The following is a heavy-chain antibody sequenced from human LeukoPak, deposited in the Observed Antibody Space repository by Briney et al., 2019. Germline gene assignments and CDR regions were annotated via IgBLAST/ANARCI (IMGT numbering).Heavy chain of an antibody. D-gene: IGHD3-22*01. CDR3: ARRESGNYYDSSGYRY. CDR1: EYTFTGYY. J-gene: IGHJ4*02. CDR2: INPNSGGT. Sequence: ASVKVSCKASEYTFTGYYVHWVRQAPGQGLEWMGGINPNSGGTDYAQKFQGRVTMTRDTSISTAYMELRSLRSDDTAVYYCARRESGNYYDSSGYRYWGQGTLVTVSS. V-gene: IGHV1-2*02.